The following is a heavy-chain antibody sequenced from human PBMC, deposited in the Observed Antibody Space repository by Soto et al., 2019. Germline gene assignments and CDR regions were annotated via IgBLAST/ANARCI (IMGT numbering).Heavy chain of an antibody. CDR3: AKVAVAATRPTDFDW. J-gene: IGHJ4*02. Sequence: SETLSLTCTVSGGSINSNNYYWAWIRQPPGKGLAWIASIYYDGSTYYNPSLKSRVTISIDTSKNQFSLRLRSVTAADTAIYYCAKVAVAATRPTDFDWCGRGNLVPFSS. V-gene: IGHV4-39*01. CDR2: IYYDGST. D-gene: IGHD2-15*01. CDR1: GGSINSNNYY.